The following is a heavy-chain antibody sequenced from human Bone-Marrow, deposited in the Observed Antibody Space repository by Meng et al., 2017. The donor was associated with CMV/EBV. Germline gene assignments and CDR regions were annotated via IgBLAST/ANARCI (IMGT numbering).Heavy chain of an antibody. CDR1: GFTFSGYS. V-gene: IGHV3-21*01. CDR2: ISSSSSYI. J-gene: IGHJ4*01. D-gene: IGHD3-3*01. CDR3: ARVNNDFYDFWNGYLDI. Sequence: GESLKISCAASGFTFSGYSMNWVRQAPGKGLEWVSSISSSSSYIYYADSLKGRFTISRDNAKNSLSLQMNSLRAEDTAVYYCARVNNDFYDFWNGYLDIWGHGTLVTVSS.